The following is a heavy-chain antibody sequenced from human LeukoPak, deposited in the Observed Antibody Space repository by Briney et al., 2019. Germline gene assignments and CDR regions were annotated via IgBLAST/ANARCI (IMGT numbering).Heavy chain of an antibody. V-gene: IGHV4-59*01. J-gene: IGHJ4*02. D-gene: IGHD3-22*01. CDR1: GDSIRSYY. CDR2: IHDNGDI. Sequence: SETLSLTCIVSGDSIRSYYWNWIRQAPGKALEWIGHIHDNGDIAYNFSLKSRVTISMDTSKNEFSLKLSSVTAADTAVYYCGRWGYFDSGNYFVVDYWGQGTVVTVSS. CDR3: GRWGYFDSGNYFVVDY.